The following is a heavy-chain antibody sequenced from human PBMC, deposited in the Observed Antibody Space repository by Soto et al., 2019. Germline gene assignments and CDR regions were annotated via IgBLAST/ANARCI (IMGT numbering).Heavy chain of an antibody. CDR2: SRNRVNSHTT. J-gene: IGHJ6*02. CDR1: GFTFSDHY. V-gene: IGHV3-72*01. D-gene: IGHD3-10*01. CDR3: TRGPLGGAPYYTFYGMDV. Sequence: GGSLRLSCAASGFTFSDHYMDWVRQAPGKGLEWVARSRNRVNSHTTEYAASVKGRFTISRDESKSSLYLQMNSLKTEDTAVYYCTRGPLGGAPYYTFYGMDVWGQGTTVTVSS.